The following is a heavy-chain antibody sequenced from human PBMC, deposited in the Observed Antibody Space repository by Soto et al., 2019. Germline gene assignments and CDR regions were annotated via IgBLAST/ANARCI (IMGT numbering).Heavy chain of an antibody. V-gene: IGHV3-23*01. J-gene: IGHJ4*02. CDR2: ISGSGGST. D-gene: IGHD6-13*01. Sequence: GGSLRLSCAASGFTFISYAMSWVRQAPGKGLEWVSAISGSGGSTYYADSVKGRFTISRDNSKNTLYLQMNSLRAEDTAVYYCAKDPHSSSWLRNYFDYWGQGTLVTVSS. CDR1: GFTFISYA. CDR3: AKDPHSSSWLRNYFDY.